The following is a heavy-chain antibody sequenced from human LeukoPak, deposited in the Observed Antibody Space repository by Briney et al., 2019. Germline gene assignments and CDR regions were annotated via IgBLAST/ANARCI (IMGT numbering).Heavy chain of an antibody. J-gene: IGHJ4*02. D-gene: IGHD1-7*01. CDR2: IYYSGST. CDR1: GGSISSYY. CDR3: ARAGDRGELDF. Sequence: SETLSLTCTVSGGSISSYYWSWIRQPPGKGLEWIGYIYYSGSTNYNPSLKSRVTISVDTSKNQFSLRLTSATAADTAVYYCARAGDRGELDFWGQGTLVTASS. V-gene: IGHV4-59*01.